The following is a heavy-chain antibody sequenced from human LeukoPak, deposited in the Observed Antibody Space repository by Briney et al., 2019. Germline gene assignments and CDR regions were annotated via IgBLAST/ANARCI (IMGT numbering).Heavy chain of an antibody. CDR3: AREGDPMVRGVMTRSAYYYYYGMDV. D-gene: IGHD3-10*01. CDR1: GYTFISYV. Sequence: ASVKVSCKASGYTFISYVMHWVRQAPGQRLEWMGWINAGNGNTKYSQRFQGRVSITRDTSASTAYMELNNLRSQDTAVYYCAREGDPMVRGVMTRSAYYYYYGMDVWGQGTTVTVSS. CDR2: INAGNGNT. V-gene: IGHV1-3*01. J-gene: IGHJ6*02.